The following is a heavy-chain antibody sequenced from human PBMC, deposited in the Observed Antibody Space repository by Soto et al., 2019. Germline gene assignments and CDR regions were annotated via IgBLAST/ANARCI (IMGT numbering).Heavy chain of an antibody. CDR3: AKDRLAGGFDY. D-gene: IGHD3-16*01. V-gene: IGHV3-23*01. Sequence: GALRLFCAASGFTFSNYAMSWVRQAPGKGLEWVSLVSATAGTTYYTDSVKGRFTISRDNSRNTVYLQMNSLRADDTAVYYCAKDRLAGGFDYWGQGTLVTVSS. CDR1: GFTFSNYA. CDR2: VSATAGTT. J-gene: IGHJ4*02.